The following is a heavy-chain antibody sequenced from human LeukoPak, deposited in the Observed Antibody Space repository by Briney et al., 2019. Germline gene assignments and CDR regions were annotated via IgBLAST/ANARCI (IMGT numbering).Heavy chain of an antibody. V-gene: IGHV3-74*01. J-gene: IGHJ4*02. D-gene: IGHD2-2*01. CDR2: IKTDGYTT. CDR1: GFTFSSYR. Sequence: PGGSLRLSCAASGFTFSSYRMHWVCQAPGKGLVWVSRIKTDGYTTTYADSVKGRFTISRDNAKNTLYLQMNSLRAEDTAVYYCARESGYCDSASCYRPEDYWGQGTLVTVSS. CDR3: ARESGYCDSASCYRPEDY.